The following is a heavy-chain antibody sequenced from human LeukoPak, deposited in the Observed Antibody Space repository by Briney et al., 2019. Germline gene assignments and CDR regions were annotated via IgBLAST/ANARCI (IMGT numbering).Heavy chain of an antibody. D-gene: IGHD3-9*01. V-gene: IGHV1-24*01. J-gene: IGHJ4*02. Sequence: ASVKVSCKVSGYSLIEVAMHWVRQAPGKGLEWVGGFDPEDGEDGETHYAQKFQGRVTMTEDASTDTAYMELTSLSSEDTALYYCAMTDRYAGRPFDYWGQGTLVTVSS. CDR1: GYSLIEVA. CDR2: FDPEDGEDGET. CDR3: AMTDRYAGRPFDY.